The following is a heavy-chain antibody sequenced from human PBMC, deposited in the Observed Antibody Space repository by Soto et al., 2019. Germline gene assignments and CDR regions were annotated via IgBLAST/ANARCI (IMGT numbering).Heavy chain of an antibody. CDR2: IYATGTT. J-gene: IGHJ5*02. D-gene: IGHD1-1*01. CDR3: VRDGTKTLRDWFDP. CDR1: GTSISGFY. Sequence: SETLSLTCTVSGTSISGFYWSWIRKSAGKGLEWIGRIYATGTTDYNPSLKSRVMMSVDTSKKQFSLKLRSVTAADTAVYYCVRDGTKTLRDWFDPWGQGISVTVSS. V-gene: IGHV4-4*07.